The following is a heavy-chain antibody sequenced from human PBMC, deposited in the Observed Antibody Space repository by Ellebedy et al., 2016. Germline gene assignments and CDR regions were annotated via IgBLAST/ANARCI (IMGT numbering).Heavy chain of an antibody. CDR3: AREARWWRYFDL. Sequence: GGSLRLSCSASGFTFSSYAMHWVRQAPGKGLEWVAVMSYDGSNKYYADSVKGRFTISRDNSKNTLYLQMNSLRAEDTAVYYCAREARWWRYFDLWGRGTLVTVSS. V-gene: IGHV3-30*04. CDR1: GFTFSSYA. CDR2: MSYDGSNK. J-gene: IGHJ2*01. D-gene: IGHD2-15*01.